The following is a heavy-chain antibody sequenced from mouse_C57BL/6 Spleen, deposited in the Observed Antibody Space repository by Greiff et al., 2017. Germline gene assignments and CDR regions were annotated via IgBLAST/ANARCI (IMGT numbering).Heavy chain of an antibody. D-gene: IGHD1-1*01. CDR2: IYPRSGNT. CDR3: ARREYYGSSLYYFDY. V-gene: IGHV1-81*01. CDR1: GYTFTSYG. J-gene: IGHJ2*01. Sequence: QVQLKESGAELARPGASVKLSCKASGYTFTSYGISWVKQRTGQGLEWIGEIYPRSGNTYYNEKFKGKATLTADKSSSTAYMELRSLTSEDSAVYFCARREYYGSSLYYFDYWGQGTTLTVSS.